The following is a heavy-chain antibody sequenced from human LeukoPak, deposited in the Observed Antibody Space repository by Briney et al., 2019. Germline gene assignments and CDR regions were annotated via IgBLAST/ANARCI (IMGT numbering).Heavy chain of an antibody. Sequence: GRSLRLSCAASGFTFDDYAMHWVRQAPGKGLEWVANIKEDGSEKYYVDSVRGRFTISRDNAKNSLYLQMNSLGAADTAVYYCARETWSGSYFDYWGQGTLVTVSS. V-gene: IGHV3-7*01. CDR3: ARETWSGSYFDY. CDR2: IKEDGSEK. J-gene: IGHJ4*02. D-gene: IGHD1-26*01. CDR1: GFTFDDYA.